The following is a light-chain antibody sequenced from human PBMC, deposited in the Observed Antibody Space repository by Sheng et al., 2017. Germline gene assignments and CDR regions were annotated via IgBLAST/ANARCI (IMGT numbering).Light chain of an antibody. V-gene: IGKV3-20*01. Sequence: EIVLTQSPGTLSLSPGEKATLSCRASQTVSTNYLAWYQQKSGQAPRLLIYAASSRATGIPDRFSGSGSGTDFTLTISRLEPEDFAVYYCQQYGSSPLTFGGGTKVEIK. CDR2: AAS. CDR3: QQYGSSPLT. J-gene: IGKJ4*01. CDR1: QTVSTNY.